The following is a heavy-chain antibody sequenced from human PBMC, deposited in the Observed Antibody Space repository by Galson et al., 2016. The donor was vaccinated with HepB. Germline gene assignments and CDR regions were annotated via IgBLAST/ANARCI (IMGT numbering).Heavy chain of an antibody. CDR1: GDYISSHY. CDR2: IYTSGST. V-gene: IGHV4-4*07. Sequence: ETLSLTCTVSGDYISSHYWSWIRQPAGKGLEWIGRIYTSGSTHSNPSLKSRVTMSVDTSKNQFSLKLTSVTAADTAVYYCAREGCSGGSCYSGYNWFDPWGQGTLVTVSS. D-gene: IGHD2-15*01. J-gene: IGHJ5*02. CDR3: AREGCSGGSCYSGYNWFDP.